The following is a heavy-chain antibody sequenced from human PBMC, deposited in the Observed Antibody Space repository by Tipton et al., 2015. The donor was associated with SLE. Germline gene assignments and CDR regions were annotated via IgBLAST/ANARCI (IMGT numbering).Heavy chain of an antibody. V-gene: IGHV4-59*11. CDR3: ARVGSSWYVGYYYYMDV. CDR2: IYYSGST. J-gene: IGHJ6*03. Sequence: TLSLTCTVSGGSISSHYWSWIRQPPGKGLEWIGYIYYSGSTNYNPSLMSRVTISVDTSKNQFSLKLSSVTAADTAVYYCARVGSSWYVGYYYYMDVWGKGTTVTVSS. D-gene: IGHD6-13*01. CDR1: GGSISSHY.